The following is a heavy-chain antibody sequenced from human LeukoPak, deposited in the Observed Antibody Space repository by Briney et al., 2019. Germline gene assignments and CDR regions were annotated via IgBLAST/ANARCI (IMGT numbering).Heavy chain of an antibody. J-gene: IGHJ4*02. CDR2: NNWNGGST. V-gene: IGHV3-20*04. D-gene: IGHD6-13*01. CDR3: ARDDGSSFSLFDY. CDR1: GFTFDDYG. Sequence: GGSLRPSCAASGFTFDDYGMSWVRQAPGKGLEWVSGNNWNGGSTGYADSVKGRFTISRDNAKNSLYLQMNSLRAEDTALYYCARDDGSSFSLFDYWGQGTLVTVSS.